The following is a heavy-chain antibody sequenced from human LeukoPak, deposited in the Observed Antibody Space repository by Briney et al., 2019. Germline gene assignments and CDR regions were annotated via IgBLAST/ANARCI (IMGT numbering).Heavy chain of an antibody. CDR2: INPSGGST. V-gene: IGHV1-46*01. CDR3: ARDLSRFGVVNGMDV. Sequence: ASVKVSCKASGYTFTSYYMHWVRQAPGQGLEWMGIINPSGGSTSYAQKFQGRVTMTRDTSTSTVYMELSSLRSEDTAVYYCARDLSRFGVVNGMDVWGQGTTVTVSS. J-gene: IGHJ6*02. D-gene: IGHD3-3*01. CDR1: GYTFTSYY.